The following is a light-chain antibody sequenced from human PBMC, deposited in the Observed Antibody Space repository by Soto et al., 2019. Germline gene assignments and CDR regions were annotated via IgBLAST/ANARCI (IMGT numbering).Light chain of an antibody. CDR3: MQAIQAPRP. V-gene: IGKV2-28*01. J-gene: IGKJ1*01. CDR1: QSLLHSNGNIY. Sequence: DIVLTQSQLSLPVTPGEPASISCRYSQSLLHSNGNIYLDWYLQKPGQSPQLLIYLGSIRDSGVPDRFSGSGSGTDFTLKINRVESENVVVYYCMQAIQAPRPFGLGTKVEIK. CDR2: LGS.